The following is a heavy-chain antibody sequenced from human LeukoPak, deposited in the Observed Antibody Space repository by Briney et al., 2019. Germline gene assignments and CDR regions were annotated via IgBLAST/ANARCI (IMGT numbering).Heavy chain of an antibody. D-gene: IGHD6-6*01. J-gene: IGHJ4*02. CDR3: ARDRYSSSSLDY. CDR1: GGTFSSYA. V-gene: IGHV1-69*04. Sequence: SVKVSCKASGGTFSSYAISWVRQALGQGLEWMGRIIPILGIANYAQKFQGRVTITADKSTSTAYMELSSLRSEDTAVYYCARDRYSSSSLDYWGQGTLVTVSS. CDR2: IIPILGIA.